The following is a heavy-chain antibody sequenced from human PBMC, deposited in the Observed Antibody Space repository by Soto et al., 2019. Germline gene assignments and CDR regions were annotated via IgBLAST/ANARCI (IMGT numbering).Heavy chain of an antibody. D-gene: IGHD3-22*01. Sequence: EVQLVESGGGLVKPGGSLRLSCAASGFTFSTYSMNWVRQAPGKGLEWVSSISSTTSYTYYADSLKGRFTISRDNAKNSLYLQMNSLRAEDTAVYYCARDSMKVVVINAFDIWGQGTMVTVSS. CDR2: ISSTTSYT. J-gene: IGHJ3*02. CDR1: GFTFSTYS. V-gene: IGHV3-21*01. CDR3: ARDSMKVVVINAFDI.